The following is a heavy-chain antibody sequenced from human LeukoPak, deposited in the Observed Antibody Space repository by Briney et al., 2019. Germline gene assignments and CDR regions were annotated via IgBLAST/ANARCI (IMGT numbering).Heavy chain of an antibody. D-gene: IGHD3-10*01. CDR2: IFPGGKT. CDR1: GFVVNSNH. Sequence: GGSLRLSCAVSGFVVNSNHMSWVRQAPGQGLEWVSIIFPGGKTVYADSVKGRFTISRDNSKNTLYLQMYSLRAEDTAVYYCARDQLMVRGVTLDYWGQGTLVTVSS. CDR3: ARDQLMVRGVTLDY. J-gene: IGHJ4*02. V-gene: IGHV3-66*01.